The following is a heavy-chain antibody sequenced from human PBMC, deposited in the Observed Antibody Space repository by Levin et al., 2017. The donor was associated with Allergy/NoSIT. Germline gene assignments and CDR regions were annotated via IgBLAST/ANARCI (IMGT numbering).Heavy chain of an antibody. CDR1: GGSVSGYY. CDR3: ARGQRSDYYDASGFYYVFDY. CDR2: INHSGST. Sequence: PSETLSLTCAVYGGSVSGYYWSWIRQPPGKGLEWIGEINHSGSTNYNPSIKSRVTISIDTSTDQFSLKLSSVTAADTALYYCARGQRSDYYDASGFYYVFDYWGQGTLVTVSS. J-gene: IGHJ4*02. D-gene: IGHD3-22*01. V-gene: IGHV4-34*01.